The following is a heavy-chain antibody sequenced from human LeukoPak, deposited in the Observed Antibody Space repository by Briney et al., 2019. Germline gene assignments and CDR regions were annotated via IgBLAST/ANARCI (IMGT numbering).Heavy chain of an antibody. J-gene: IGHJ4*02. Sequence: GGSLRLSCAASGFTFSSYWMSWVRQAPGKGLEWVANIKQDGSEKYYVDSVKSRFTISRDNAKNSLCLQMNSLRAEDTAVYYCAREHNYGYAFDYWGQGTLVTVSS. CDR1: GFTFSSYW. CDR3: AREHNYGYAFDY. CDR2: IKQDGSEK. V-gene: IGHV3-7*03. D-gene: IGHD5-18*01.